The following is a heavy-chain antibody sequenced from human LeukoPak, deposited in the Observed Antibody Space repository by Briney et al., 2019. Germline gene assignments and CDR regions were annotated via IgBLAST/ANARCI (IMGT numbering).Heavy chain of an antibody. Sequence: ASVKVSCKASGYTFTDYYLHWVRHAPGQGFEWIGWINPNSGETNYAQKYQGRVTMTRDTSISTAHMEMSMLRYDDTAVYDCARTNFRDCSSTTCRFDYWGQGTLVTVSS. CDR1: GYTFTDYY. CDR3: ARTNFRDCSSTTCRFDY. V-gene: IGHV1-2*02. J-gene: IGHJ4*02. D-gene: IGHD2-2*01. CDR2: INPNSGET.